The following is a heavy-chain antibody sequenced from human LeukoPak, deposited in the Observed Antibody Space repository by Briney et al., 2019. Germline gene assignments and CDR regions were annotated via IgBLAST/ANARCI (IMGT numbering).Heavy chain of an antibody. Sequence: ASVKVSCKASGYTFTGYYMHWVRQAPGQGLEWMGRINPNSGGTNYAQKFQGRVTMTRDTSTSTVYLELSSLRSEDTAVYYCARAYSTSSPFDYWGQGTLVTVSS. J-gene: IGHJ4*02. V-gene: IGHV1-2*06. CDR2: INPNSGGT. CDR1: GYTFTGYY. D-gene: IGHD6-6*01. CDR3: ARAYSTSSPFDY.